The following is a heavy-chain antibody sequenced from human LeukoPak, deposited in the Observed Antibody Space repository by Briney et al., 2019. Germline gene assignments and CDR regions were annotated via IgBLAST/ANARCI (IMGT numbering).Heavy chain of an antibody. J-gene: IGHJ4*02. Sequence: GGSLRLSCAASGFTLSSYSMNWVRQAPGKGLEWVSSISSSSSYIYYADSVKGRFTISRDNAKNSLYLQMNSMRAEDTAVYYCARDAVAAIYFDYWGQGTLVTVSS. CDR1: GFTLSSYS. V-gene: IGHV3-21*01. CDR2: ISSSSSYI. D-gene: IGHD6-19*01. CDR3: ARDAVAAIYFDY.